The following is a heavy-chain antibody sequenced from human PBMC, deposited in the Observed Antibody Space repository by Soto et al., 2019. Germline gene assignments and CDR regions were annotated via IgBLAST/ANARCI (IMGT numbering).Heavy chain of an antibody. D-gene: IGHD3-22*01. Sequence: ASVKVSCKASGKSLTTYHMHCVRQAPGQGLEWMGIINLSGGRTTYAQKFQGRVTMSRDTSTSTFHMELSSLTSEDTAVYYCAGLHHYDSSCYFDYWGQGTLVTVSS. J-gene: IGHJ4*02. CDR1: GKSLTTYH. V-gene: IGHV1-46*01. CDR2: INLSGGRT. CDR3: AGLHHYDSSCYFDY.